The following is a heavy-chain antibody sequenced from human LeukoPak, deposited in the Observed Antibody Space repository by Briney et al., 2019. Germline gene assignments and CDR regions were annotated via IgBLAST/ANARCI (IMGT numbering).Heavy chain of an antibody. Sequence: GGSLRLSCAASGFTVRSYDMHWVRQVAGKGLEWVSAISTASNPHYAASVQGRFTIFRANAENSLYPQMNSLSAEDTAVYYCAREPGIEGYWYFDLWGRGTLVTVSS. CDR3: AREPGIEGYWYFDL. V-gene: IGHV3-13*05. D-gene: IGHD3-10*01. CDR2: ISTASNP. CDR1: GFTVRSYD. J-gene: IGHJ2*01.